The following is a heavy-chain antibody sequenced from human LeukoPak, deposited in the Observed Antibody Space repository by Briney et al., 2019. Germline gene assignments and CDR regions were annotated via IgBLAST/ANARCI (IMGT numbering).Heavy chain of an antibody. CDR2: IYYSGST. D-gene: IGHD4-17*01. CDR1: GDSISSHY. CDR3: ARAKDYGSYVETFDI. J-gene: IGHJ3*02. V-gene: IGHV4-59*11. Sequence: SETPSLTCTVSGDSISSHYWNWIRQPPGKGPEWIGYIYYSGSTTYNPSLKSRVTISIDTSKKHFSLKLTSMTAADTAVYFCARAKDYGSYVETFDIWGQGTMVTVSS.